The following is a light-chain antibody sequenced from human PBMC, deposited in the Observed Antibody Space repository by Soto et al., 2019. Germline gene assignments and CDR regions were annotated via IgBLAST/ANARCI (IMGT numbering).Light chain of an antibody. CDR2: EVS. J-gene: IGLJ1*01. CDR1: SRDVGGYNY. CDR3: NAYTSKSTGV. Sequence: QSALTQPASVSGSPGQSITISCTGTSRDVGGYNYVSWYQQHPGKAPKLIIYEVSNRPPGVSNRFAGSKSGNTASLTISGLQAEYEADYYCNAYTSKSTGVFGTGTKRTVL. V-gene: IGLV2-14*01.